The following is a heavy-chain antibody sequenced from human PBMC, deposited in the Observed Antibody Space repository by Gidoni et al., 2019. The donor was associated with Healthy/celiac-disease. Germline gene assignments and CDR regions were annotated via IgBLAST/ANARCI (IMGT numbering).Heavy chain of an antibody. Sequence: EVQLLESGGGLVQPGGSLRLSCAASGFTFSSYAMSWVRQAPGKGLEWVSAISGSGGSTYYADSVKGRFTISRDNSKNTLYLQMNSLRAEDTPVYYCAKDQFEYSYGSYYYGMDVWGQGTTVTVSS. CDR3: AKDQFEYSYGSYYYGMDV. D-gene: IGHD5-18*01. V-gene: IGHV3-23*01. J-gene: IGHJ6*02. CDR1: GFTFSSYA. CDR2: ISGSGGST.